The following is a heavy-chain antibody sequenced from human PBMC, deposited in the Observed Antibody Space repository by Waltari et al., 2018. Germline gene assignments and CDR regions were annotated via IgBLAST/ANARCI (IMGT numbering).Heavy chain of an antibody. D-gene: IGHD3-10*01. Sequence: QLQLQESGPGLVKPSETLSLTCTVSGGSISSSSYYWGWIRQPPGKGLEWIGSIYYSGSTYYNPPLKSRVTISVDTSKNQFSLKLSSVTAADTAVYYCARHFVWFGELSLRKGFDPWGQGTLVTVSS. CDR2: IYYSGST. CDR1: GGSISSSSYY. J-gene: IGHJ5*02. CDR3: ARHFVWFGELSLRKGFDP. V-gene: IGHV4-39*01.